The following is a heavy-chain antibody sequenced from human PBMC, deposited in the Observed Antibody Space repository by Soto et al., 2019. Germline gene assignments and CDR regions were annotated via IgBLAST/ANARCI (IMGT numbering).Heavy chain of an antibody. CDR2: ISYDGSNK. V-gene: IGHV3-30-3*01. D-gene: IGHD3-22*01. J-gene: IGHJ6*02. Sequence: QVQLVASGGGVVQPGRSLRLSCAASGFTFSSYAMLWVRQAPGKGLEWVAVISYDGSNKYYADSVKGRFTISRDNSKNTLYLQMNSLRAEDTAVYYCARDRPPGRITMIVVVISQYYYYGMDVWGQGTTVTVSS. CDR3: ARDRPPGRITMIVVVISQYYYYGMDV. CDR1: GFTFSSYA.